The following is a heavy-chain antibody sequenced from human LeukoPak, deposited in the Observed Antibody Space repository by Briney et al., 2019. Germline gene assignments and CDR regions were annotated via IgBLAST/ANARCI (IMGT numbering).Heavy chain of an antibody. Sequence: VASVKVSCKASGYTFTSYGISWVRQAPGQGLEWMGWISAYNGNTNYAQKLQGRVTMTTDTSTSTAYMELRSLRSDDTAVYYCARRSHYYDSSGSYGYAFDIWGQGTMVTVSS. J-gene: IGHJ3*02. V-gene: IGHV1-18*01. CDR1: GYTFTSYG. D-gene: IGHD3-22*01. CDR2: ISAYNGNT. CDR3: ARRSHYYDSSGSYGYAFDI.